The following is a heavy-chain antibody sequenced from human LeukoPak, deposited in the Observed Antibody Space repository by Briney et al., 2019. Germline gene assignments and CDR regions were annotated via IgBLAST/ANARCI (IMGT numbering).Heavy chain of an antibody. D-gene: IGHD6-19*01. CDR1: GYTFTSYG. Sequence: ASVKVSCKASGYTFTSYGISWVRQAPGQGLEWMGWISAYNGNTNYAQELQGRVTMTTDTSTSTAYMELRSLRSDDTAVYYCAVGYSSGWYYNYFDYWGQGTLVTVSS. CDR3: AVGYSSGWYYNYFDY. V-gene: IGHV1-18*01. CDR2: ISAYNGNT. J-gene: IGHJ4*02.